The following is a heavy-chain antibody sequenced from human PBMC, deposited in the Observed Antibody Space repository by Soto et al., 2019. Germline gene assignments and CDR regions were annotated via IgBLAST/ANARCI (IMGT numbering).Heavy chain of an antibody. J-gene: IGHJ4*02. Sequence: GGSLRLSCAASGFTFSSYWMHWVRQAPGKGLVWVSRINSDGSSTSYADSVKGRFTISRDSAKNTLYLQMNSLRAEDTVVYYCARGLGITSQGAFYYWGQGTLVTVSS. CDR2: INSDGSST. D-gene: IGHD1-20*01. CDR3: ARGLGITSQGAFYY. V-gene: IGHV3-74*01. CDR1: GFTFSSYW.